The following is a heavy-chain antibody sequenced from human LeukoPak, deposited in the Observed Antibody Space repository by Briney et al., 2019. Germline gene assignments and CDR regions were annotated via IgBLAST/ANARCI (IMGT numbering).Heavy chain of an antibody. D-gene: IGHD6-6*01. CDR1: GGSISSGGYY. V-gene: IGHV4-31*03. J-gene: IGHJ5*02. CDR3: AKVPVGGIAARPNWFDP. CDR2: IYYSGST. Sequence: PSETLSLTCTVSGGSISSGGYYWSWIRQHPGKGLEWIGYIYYSGSTYYNPSLKSRVTISVDTSKNQFSLKLSSVTAADTAVYYCAKVPVGGIAARPNWFDPWGQGTLVTVSS.